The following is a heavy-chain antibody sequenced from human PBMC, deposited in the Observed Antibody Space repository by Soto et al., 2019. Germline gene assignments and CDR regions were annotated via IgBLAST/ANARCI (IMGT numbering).Heavy chain of an antibody. J-gene: IGHJ4*02. CDR1: GFTFSSYD. Sequence: GGSLRLSCAASGFTFSSYDMHWVRLAPGKGLERVAVISYDGSNKYYADSVKGRFTICRVNSKNTLYLQLNSLRAEYTAVHYYSLGARMNQLWSHAYYWSQDTLVTGSS. CDR3: SLGARMNQLWSHAYY. V-gene: IGHV3-30*03. CDR2: ISYDGSNK. D-gene: IGHD5-18*01.